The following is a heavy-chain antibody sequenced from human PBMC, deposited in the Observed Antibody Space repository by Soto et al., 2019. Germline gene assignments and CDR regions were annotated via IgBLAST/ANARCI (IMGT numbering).Heavy chain of an antibody. CDR1: GGSISSGDYY. D-gene: IGHD4-17*01. J-gene: IGHJ5*02. Sequence: QVQLQESGPGLVKPSQTLSLTCTVSGGSISSGDYYWSWIRQPPGKDLELIGHIYYSGIAYYTPSLKSRVIISIDTPKNQFSLKLSSVTAADTAVYDCARDLNDYPNFLDPWGQGTVVTVSS. CDR2: IYYSGIA. V-gene: IGHV4-30-4*01. CDR3: ARDLNDYPNFLDP.